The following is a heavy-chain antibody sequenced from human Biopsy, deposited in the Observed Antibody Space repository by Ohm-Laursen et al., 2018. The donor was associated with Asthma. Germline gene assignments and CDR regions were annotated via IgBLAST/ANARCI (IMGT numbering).Heavy chain of an antibody. CDR1: GASIKTDDHY. D-gene: IGHD6-19*01. CDR3: ARASVAASSNWFDP. J-gene: IGHJ5*02. CDR2: IHYSGST. Sequence: QTLSLTCAVSGASIKTDDHYGSWLRQPPGKGLEWFGFIHYSGSTSYNPSLKGGVTISVDTSKNQFSLKLSSVTAADTAVYYCARASVAASSNWFDPWGQGTLVTVSS. V-gene: IGHV4-30-4*01.